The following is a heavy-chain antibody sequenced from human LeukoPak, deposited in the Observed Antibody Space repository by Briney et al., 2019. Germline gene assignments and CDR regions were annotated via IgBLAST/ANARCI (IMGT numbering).Heavy chain of an antibody. D-gene: IGHD3-9*01. CDR3: ARDPLRYLRVGHYDY. CDR2: IDYDSSHI. CDR1: GFTFSNSA. J-gene: IGHJ4*02. V-gene: IGHV3-21*01. Sequence: PGGSLRLSCAASGFTFSNSAMSWVRQVPGKGLEWVSSIDYDSSHIYYAASVRGRFTISRDNARNSVYLQMNSLRVEDTAVYYCARDPLRYLRVGHYDYGDPATLVVVSS.